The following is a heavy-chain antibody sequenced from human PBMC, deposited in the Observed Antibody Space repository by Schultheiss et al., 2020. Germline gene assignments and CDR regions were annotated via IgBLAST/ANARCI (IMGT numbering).Heavy chain of an antibody. CDR3: CGAGLDY. J-gene: IGHJ4*02. D-gene: IGHD2-21*01. CDR1: GFSFSSYG. Sequence: WGSLRLSCAASGFSFSSYGMSWVRQAPGKGLEWVANIGQDGSEKYYVDSVKGRFTISRDNAKSSLYLQMNSLRAEDTAVYYCCGAGLDYWGQGTLVTVSS. CDR2: IGQDGSEK. V-gene: IGHV3-7*01.